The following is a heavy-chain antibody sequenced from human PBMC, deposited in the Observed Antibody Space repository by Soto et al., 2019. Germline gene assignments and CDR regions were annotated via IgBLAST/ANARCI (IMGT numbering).Heavy chain of an antibody. CDR3: DFGEGSRYYYYGMDV. CDR1: GLTFSSYS. V-gene: IGHV3-48*01. CDR2: ISSSSSTI. D-gene: IGHD2-15*01. Sequence: EVQLVESGGGLVQRGGSLRLSCAASGLTFSSYSMNWVRQAPGKGLEWVSYISSSSSTIYYADSVKGRFTISRDNAKNSLYLQMNSLRAEDTAVYYCDFGEGSRYYYYGMDVWGQGTTVTVSS. J-gene: IGHJ6*02.